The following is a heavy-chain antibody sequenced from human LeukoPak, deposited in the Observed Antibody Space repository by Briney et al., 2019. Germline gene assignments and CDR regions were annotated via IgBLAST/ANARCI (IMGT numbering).Heavy chain of an antibody. CDR3: AREPTSMGSDY. V-gene: IGHV3-21*01. Sequence: GGSLRLSCAASGFTFSSYSMNWVRQASGKGLEWVSSLSSSSSYIYYADSVKGRFTISRDNARNSLYLQMNSLRADDAAVYYCAREPTSMGSDYWGQGTLVTVSS. J-gene: IGHJ4*02. D-gene: IGHD5-18*01. CDR2: LSSSSSYI. CDR1: GFTFSSYS.